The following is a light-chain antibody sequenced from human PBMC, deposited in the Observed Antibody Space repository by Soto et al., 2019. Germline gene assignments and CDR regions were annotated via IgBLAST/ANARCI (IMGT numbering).Light chain of an antibody. Sequence: QSVLTQPATVSGSDGQSITISCTGTSSDVGRYNLVSWYQQHPGKAPKLMIYEGSKRPSGVSNRFSGSKSGNTASLTISGLQAEDEADYYCCSFAGSSPYVFGTGTKVTVL. CDR1: SSDVGRYNL. V-gene: IGLV2-23*01. J-gene: IGLJ1*01. CDR3: CSFAGSSPYV. CDR2: EGS.